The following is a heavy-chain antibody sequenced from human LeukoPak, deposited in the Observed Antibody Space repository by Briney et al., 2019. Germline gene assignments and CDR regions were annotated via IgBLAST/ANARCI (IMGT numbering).Heavy chain of an antibody. CDR3: ARDLGGGSYSFDY. CDR1: GGSISSYY. Sequence: SETLSLTCTVSGGSISSYYWSWIRQPPWKGLEWIGYIYYSGSTNYNPSLKSRVTISVDTSKNQFSLKLSSVTAADTAVYYCARDLGGGSYSFDYWGQGTLVTVSS. CDR2: IYYSGST. J-gene: IGHJ4*02. V-gene: IGHV4-59*01. D-gene: IGHD1-26*01.